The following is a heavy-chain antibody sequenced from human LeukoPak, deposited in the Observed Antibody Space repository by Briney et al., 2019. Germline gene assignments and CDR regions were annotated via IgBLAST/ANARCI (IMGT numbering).Heavy chain of an antibody. J-gene: IGHJ4*02. CDR1: EFTFSAYW. V-gene: IGHV3-74*01. D-gene: IGHD6-13*01. CDR2: IRGDGSIT. Sequence: PGGSLRLSCAASEFTFSAYWMHWVRQAPGKGLVWVSRIRGDGSITNYADSVKGRFTISRDNSANTLFLQLNSLRADDTAVYYCAKGSAAVRPYYFDDWGQGILVTVSS. CDR3: AKGSAAVRPYYFDD.